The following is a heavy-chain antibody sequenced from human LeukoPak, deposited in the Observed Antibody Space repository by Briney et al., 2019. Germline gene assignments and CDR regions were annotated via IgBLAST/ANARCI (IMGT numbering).Heavy chain of an antibody. J-gene: IGHJ4*02. CDR1: GFTFDDYT. CDR3: AKDKGCSGGSCQTYYFDY. D-gene: IGHD2-15*01. V-gene: IGHV3-43*01. CDR2: ISWDGGST. Sequence: GGTLRLSCAASGFTFDDYTMHWVRQAPGKGLEWVSLISWDGGSTYYADSVKGRFTISRDNSKNSLYLQMNSLRTEDTALYYCAKDKGCSGGSCQTYYFDYWGQGTLVTVSS.